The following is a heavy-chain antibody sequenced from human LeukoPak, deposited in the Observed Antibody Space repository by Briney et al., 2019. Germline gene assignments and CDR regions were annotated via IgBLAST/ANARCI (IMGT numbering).Heavy chain of an antibody. J-gene: IGHJ4*02. V-gene: IGHV1-18*01. CDR3: ARDGWGDGYNLAY. Sequence: GASVKVSCKATGYPFNVFGITWVRQAPGQGPEWMGWINTFNGDTNYAQKVQGRVTLTADTSTTTAYMELRRLRFDDTAVYYCARDGWGDGYNLAYWGQGTLVTVSS. D-gene: IGHD5-24*01. CDR2: INTFNGDT. CDR1: GYPFNVFG.